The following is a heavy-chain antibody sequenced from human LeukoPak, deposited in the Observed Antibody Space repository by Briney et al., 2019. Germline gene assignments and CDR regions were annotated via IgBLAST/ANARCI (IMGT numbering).Heavy chain of an antibody. CDR1: GGSISSSSYY. V-gene: IGHV4-39*02. J-gene: IGHJ5*02. D-gene: IGHD3-10*01. Sequence: PSEILSLTCTVSGGSISSSSYYWGWIRQPPGKGLEWIGSIYYSGSTYYNPSLKSRVTISVDTSKNQFSLKLSSVTAADTAVYYCARDNGHVQPWPSGWFDPWGQGTLVTVSS. CDR3: ARDNGHVQPWPSGWFDP. CDR2: IYYSGST.